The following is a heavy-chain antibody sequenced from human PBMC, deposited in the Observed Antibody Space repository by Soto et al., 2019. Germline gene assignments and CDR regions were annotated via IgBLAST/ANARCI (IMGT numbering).Heavy chain of an antibody. CDR3: ARVGGVAARTFDY. D-gene: IGHD6-6*01. J-gene: IGHJ4*02. CDR2: IYYSGST. CDR1: GGSISSYY. Sequence: PSETLSLTCTVSGGSISSYYWSWIRQPPGQGLEWIGYIYYSGSTDYNPSLKGRVTISVDTSKNQFSLKLRSVTAADTAVYYCARVGGVAARTFDYWGQGTLVTVSS. V-gene: IGHV4-59*01.